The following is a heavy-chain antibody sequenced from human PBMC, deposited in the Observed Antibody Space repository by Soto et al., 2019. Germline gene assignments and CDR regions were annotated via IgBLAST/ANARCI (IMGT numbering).Heavy chain of an antibody. CDR3: ARIGYCSGGSCYSIADY. J-gene: IGHJ4*02. D-gene: IGHD2-15*01. CDR2: MNPNSGNT. CDR1: GYTFTSYD. Sequence: QVQLVQSGAEVKKTGASVKVSCKASGYTFTSYDINWVRQATGQGLEWMGWMNPNSGNTGYAQKFQGRVTMTRNTSISTAYMELSSLRSEDTAVYYCARIGYCSGGSCYSIADYWGQGTLVTVSS. V-gene: IGHV1-8*01.